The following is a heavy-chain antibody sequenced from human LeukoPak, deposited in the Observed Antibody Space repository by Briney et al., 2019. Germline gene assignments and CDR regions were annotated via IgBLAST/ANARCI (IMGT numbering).Heavy chain of an antibody. CDR2: IYYSGST. J-gene: IGHJ3*02. Sequence: SSETLSLTCTVSGGSISSYYWSWIRQPPGKGLEWIGYIYYSGSTNYNPSLKSRVTISVDTSKNQFSLKLSSVTAADTAVYYCARETMVRGVIKLHAFDIWGQGTMVTVSS. CDR3: ARETMVRGVIKLHAFDI. D-gene: IGHD3-10*01. CDR1: GGSISSYY. V-gene: IGHV4-59*12.